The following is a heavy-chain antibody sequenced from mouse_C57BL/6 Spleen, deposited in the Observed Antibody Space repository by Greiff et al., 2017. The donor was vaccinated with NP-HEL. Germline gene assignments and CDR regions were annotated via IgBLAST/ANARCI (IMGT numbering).Heavy chain of an antibody. CDR1: GYAFSSSW. CDR2: IYPGDGDT. V-gene: IGHV1-82*01. Sequence: VQRVESGPELVKPGASVKISCKASGYAFSSSWMNWVKQRPGKGLEWIGRIYPGDGDTNYNGKFKGKATLTADKSSSTAYMQLSSLTSEDSAVYFCARELGDYYGSSYDYWGQGTTLTVSS. J-gene: IGHJ2*01. CDR3: ARELGDYYGSSYDY. D-gene: IGHD1-1*01.